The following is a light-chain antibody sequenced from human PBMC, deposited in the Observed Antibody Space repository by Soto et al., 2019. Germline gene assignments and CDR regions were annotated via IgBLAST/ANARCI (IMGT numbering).Light chain of an antibody. V-gene: IGKV3-11*01. CDR2: DAS. J-gene: IGKJ1*01. CDR3: QQLNKWLWT. Sequence: DILWTLSPSTLSWSPRERAALSCMASQSVSSYLAWYQQKPGQAPRLLIYDASTRATGIPARFSGSGSGTDFTLTISSLQPEDFAVYYCQQLNKWLWTVGQGTNVDIK. CDR1: QSVSSY.